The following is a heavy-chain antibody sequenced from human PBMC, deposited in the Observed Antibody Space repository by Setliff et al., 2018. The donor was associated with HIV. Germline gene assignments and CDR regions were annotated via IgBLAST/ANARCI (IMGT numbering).Heavy chain of an antibody. CDR1: GGSISSGGFY. Sequence: SETLSLTCTVSGGSISSGGFYWTWIRQHPGKGLEWIGYIYNTGSTYHSPSLESRVTISIDTSKNQFSLKLSSVTAADTAVYYCARGFDYAQRPPLYYFDYWGQGTLVTVSS. D-gene: IGHD2-2*01. CDR2: IYNTGST. J-gene: IGHJ4*02. V-gene: IGHV4-31*03. CDR3: ARGFDYAQRPPLYYFDY.